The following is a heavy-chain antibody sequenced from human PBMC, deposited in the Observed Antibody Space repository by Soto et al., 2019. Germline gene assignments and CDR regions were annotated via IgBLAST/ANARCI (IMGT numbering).Heavy chain of an antibody. CDR2: ISSSSSTI. V-gene: IGHV3-48*04. J-gene: IGHJ6*02. CDR1: GFTFSSYS. CDR3: ARGGSYYYYYYGMDV. D-gene: IGHD1-26*01. Sequence: GGSLRLSCAASGFTFSSYSMNWVRQAPGKGLEWVSYISSSSSTIYYADSVKGRFTISRDNAKNSLYLQMNSLRAEDTAVYYCARGGSYYYYYYGMDVWGQGTTVTVSS.